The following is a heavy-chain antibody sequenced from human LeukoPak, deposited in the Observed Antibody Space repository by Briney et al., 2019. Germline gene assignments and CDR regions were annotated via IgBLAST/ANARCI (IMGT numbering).Heavy chain of an antibody. D-gene: IGHD2-2*02. CDR3: AEASYRGY. Sequence: SETLSLTCTVSGGSISSSSYYWGWIRQPPGKGLEWIGSIYYSGSTYYNPSLKSRVIISVDTSKNQFSLKLSSVTAADTAVYYCAEASYRGYWGQGTLVTVSS. V-gene: IGHV4-39*01. J-gene: IGHJ4*02. CDR1: GGSISSSSYY. CDR2: IYYSGST.